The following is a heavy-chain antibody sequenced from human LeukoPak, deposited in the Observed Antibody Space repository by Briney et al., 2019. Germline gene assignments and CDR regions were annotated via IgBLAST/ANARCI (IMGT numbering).Heavy chain of an antibody. J-gene: IGHJ4*01. V-gene: IGHV4-4*07. CDR2: IYTSGNT. D-gene: IGHD3-22*01. CDR1: GGSINNYY. Sequence: SETLSLTCTVSGGSINNYYWSWIRQPAGKGLEWIGRIYTSGNTNYNPSLKSRVTMSVDTSKNQFSLNLSSVTAADTAVYFCARCLVVGFDSSGYYSYFDYWATECWSPSP. CDR3: ARCLVVGFDSSGYYSYFDY.